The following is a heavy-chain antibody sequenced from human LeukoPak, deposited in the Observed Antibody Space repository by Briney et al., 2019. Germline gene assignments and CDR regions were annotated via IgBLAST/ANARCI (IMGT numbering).Heavy chain of an antibody. CDR3: AARFRDGLDI. Sequence: GGSLRLSCAASGFPFSSSWVHWVRQAPGKGLVWVSRISGDGGSTEYADSVKGRFAFSRDNAKNTLYLQMNSLRAEDTAVYYCAARFRDGLDIWGQGTMVTVSS. V-gene: IGHV3-74*01. CDR1: GFPFSSSW. J-gene: IGHJ3*02. CDR2: ISGDGGST.